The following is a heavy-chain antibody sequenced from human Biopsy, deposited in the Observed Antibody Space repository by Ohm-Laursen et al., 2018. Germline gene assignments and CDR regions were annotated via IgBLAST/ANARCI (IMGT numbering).Heavy chain of an antibody. J-gene: IGHJ5*02. CDR3: ARHPTGFWFDP. CDR2: IYNTETT. Sequence: GTLSLTCIVSGGSISSSTTYYWAWLRQPPGKGLEWIGSIYNTETTFYNPSLKSRVTISVDTSTNQFSLKVSFVTAADTALYFCARHPTGFWFDPWGHGTLVTVSS. V-gene: IGHV4-39*01. CDR1: GGSISSSTTYY.